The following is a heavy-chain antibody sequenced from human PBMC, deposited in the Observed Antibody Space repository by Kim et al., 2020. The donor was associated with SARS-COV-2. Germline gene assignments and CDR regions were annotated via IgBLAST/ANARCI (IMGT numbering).Heavy chain of an antibody. V-gene: IGHV4-59*08. D-gene: IGHD2-15*01. CDR2: IYNIGNT. J-gene: IGHJ4*02. CDR3: ARRALGYCSGGSCYWAFDY. Sequence: SGTLSLTCTVSGGYISRYYWRWIRQPSGKGLEWIANIYNIGNTNYNPSLKSRVTISGDTSKNRFSLKLSSVTAADTAVYYCARRALGYCSGGSCYWAFDYWGQGTLVT. CDR1: GGYISRYY.